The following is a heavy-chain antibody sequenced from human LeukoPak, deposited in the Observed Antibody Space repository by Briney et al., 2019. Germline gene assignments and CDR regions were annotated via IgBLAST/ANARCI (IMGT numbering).Heavy chain of an antibody. Sequence: GGSLRLSCAASGFTFSSFAMSWVRQVPGKGLEWVSGISASGGSTYYADSVKGRFTISRDNSRNTLYLQMNSLRAEDTAVYYCARVSGLSGGSCYSGCYYYGMDVWGQGTTVTVSS. J-gene: IGHJ6*02. V-gene: IGHV3-23*01. CDR2: ISASGGST. D-gene: IGHD2-15*01. CDR1: GFTFSSFA. CDR3: ARVSGLSGGSCYSGCYYYGMDV.